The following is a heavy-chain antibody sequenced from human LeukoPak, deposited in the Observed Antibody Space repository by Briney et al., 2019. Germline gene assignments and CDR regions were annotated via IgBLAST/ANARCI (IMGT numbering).Heavy chain of an antibody. CDR2: INYKGAT. V-gene: IGHV4-59*01. D-gene: IGHD4-17*01. CDR1: GGSISGYF. J-gene: IGHJ5*02. Sequence: SETLSLTCTVSGGSISGYFWSCIRQPPGKGLEWIGYINYKGATLYSPSLKGRVTMSVDTSKNQFSLKLSSVTAADTAVYYCAREYGDYVGNWFDPWGQGTLVTVSS. CDR3: AREYGDYVGNWFDP.